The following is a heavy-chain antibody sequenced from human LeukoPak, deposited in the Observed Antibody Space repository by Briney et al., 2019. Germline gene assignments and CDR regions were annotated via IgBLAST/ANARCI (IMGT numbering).Heavy chain of an antibody. J-gene: IGHJ6*03. CDR3: ARGSLRRTTVTTSYYYYYMDV. D-gene: IGHD4-17*01. V-gene: IGHV4-59*08. CDR1: GGSISSCY. CDR2: IYYSGST. Sequence: SETLSLTCTVSGGSISSCYWTWIRQPPGKGLEWIGYIYYSGSTNYNPSLKSRVTISVDTSKNQFSLKLSSVTAADTAVYYCARGSLRRTTVTTSYYYYYMDVWGKGTTVTVSS.